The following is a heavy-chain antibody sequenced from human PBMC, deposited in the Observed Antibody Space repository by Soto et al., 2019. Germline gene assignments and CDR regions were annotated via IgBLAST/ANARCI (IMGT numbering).Heavy chain of an antibody. D-gene: IGHD2-15*01. J-gene: IGHJ5*02. CDR2: IIPILGIA. CDR1: GGTFSSYP. Sequence: QVQLVQSGAEVKKPGSSVKVSCKASGGTFSSYPISWVRQAPGQGLEWMGRIIPILGIANYAQKFQGRVTITADKATSTAYMELSSLRSEDTAVYYCARGYPYCSGGSCYLGFDPWGQGTLVTVSS. CDR3: ARGYPYCSGGSCYLGFDP. V-gene: IGHV1-69*02.